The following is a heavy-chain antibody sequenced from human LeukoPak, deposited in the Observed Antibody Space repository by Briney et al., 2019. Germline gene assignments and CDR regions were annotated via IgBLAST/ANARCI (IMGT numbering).Heavy chain of an antibody. V-gene: IGHV4-59*12. J-gene: IGHJ2*01. D-gene: IGHD2-21*02. CDR2: VDHTGST. CDR3: AREVVVTGRRYFDL. Sequence: SETLSLTCSVSDDSITMYYWTWIRQPPGKGLEWIGYVDHTGSTNFNPSLNGRVSISRDTTKNLFSLRLSSVTAADTAVYYCAREVVVTGRRYFDLWGRGTPVTVSS. CDR1: DDSITMYY.